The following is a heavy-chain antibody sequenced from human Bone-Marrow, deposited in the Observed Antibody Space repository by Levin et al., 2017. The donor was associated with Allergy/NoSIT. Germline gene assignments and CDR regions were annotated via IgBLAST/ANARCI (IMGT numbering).Heavy chain of an antibody. CDR1: GFSFSVYS. CDR3: ARGSKGGDDYDDFFDF. Sequence: ETLSLTCAASGFSFSVYSMSWVRQAPGKGLEWFSYISSGSHAIYYADSVKGRFTISRDNAKNSLYLQMNSLRDEDTAVYYCARGSKGGDDYDDFFDFWGQGTLVTVSS. D-gene: IGHD4-17*01. J-gene: IGHJ4*02. CDR2: ISSGSHAI. V-gene: IGHV3-48*02.